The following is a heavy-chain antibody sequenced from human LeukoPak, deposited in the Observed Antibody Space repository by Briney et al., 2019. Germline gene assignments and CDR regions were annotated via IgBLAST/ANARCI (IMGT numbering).Heavy chain of an antibody. Sequence: GGSLRLSCAASGFTFSSYSMNWVRQAPGKGLEWVSSISSSSSYIYYADSVKGRFTISRDNSKNTLYLQMNSLRAEDTAVYYCAKDRGWFGELLYAFDYWGQGTLVTVSS. CDR1: GFTFSSYS. V-gene: IGHV3-21*04. J-gene: IGHJ4*02. CDR3: AKDRGWFGELLYAFDY. D-gene: IGHD3-10*01. CDR2: ISSSSSYI.